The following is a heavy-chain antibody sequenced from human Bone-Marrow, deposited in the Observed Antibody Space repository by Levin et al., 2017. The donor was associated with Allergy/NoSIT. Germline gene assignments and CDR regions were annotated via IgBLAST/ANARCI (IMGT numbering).Heavy chain of an antibody. V-gene: IGHV4-59*08. CDR2: IYFTGRT. CDR3: ARQHDTAMIIGDY. CDR1: GVSVDSYF. D-gene: IGHD5-18*01. J-gene: IGHJ4*02. Sequence: SETLSLTCAVSGVSVDSYFWNWIRQPPGKGLEWIGFIYFTGRTNYNPSLKSRFTMSVDTAKNQFSLKLTSVSAADTAVDYCARQHDTAMIIGDYWGQGILVSVSS.